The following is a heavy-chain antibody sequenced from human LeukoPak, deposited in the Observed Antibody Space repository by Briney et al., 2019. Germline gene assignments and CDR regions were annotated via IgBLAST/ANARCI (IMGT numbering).Heavy chain of an antibody. J-gene: IGHJ5*02. D-gene: IGHD1-1*01. CDR2: IYSGGST. CDR1: GFTVSSNY. CDR3: ARANWNDGFWFDP. Sequence: GGSLRLSCAASGFTVSSNYMSWVRQAPGKGLEWVSVIYSGGSTYYADSVKGRFTISRDNSKNTLYLQMNSLRAEDTAAYYCARANWNDGFWFDPWGQGTLVTVSA. V-gene: IGHV3-53*01.